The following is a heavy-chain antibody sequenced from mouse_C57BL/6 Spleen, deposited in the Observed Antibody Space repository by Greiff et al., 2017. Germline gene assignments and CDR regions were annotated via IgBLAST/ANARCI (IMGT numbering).Heavy chain of an antibody. CDR2: ISSGGSYT. Sequence: EVKLMEPGGDLVKPGGSLKLSCAASGFTFSSYGMSWVRQTPDKRLEWVATISSGGSYTYYPDSVKGRFTISGDNAKNTLYLQMSSLKSEDTAMYYCARHMGQYYFDYWGQGTTLTVSS. CDR3: ARHMGQYYFDY. D-gene: IGHD3-3*01. V-gene: IGHV5-6*01. J-gene: IGHJ2*01. CDR1: GFTFSSYG.